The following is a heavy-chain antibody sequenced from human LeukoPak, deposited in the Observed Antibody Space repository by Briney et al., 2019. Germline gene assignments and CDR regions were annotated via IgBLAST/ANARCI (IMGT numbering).Heavy chain of an antibody. D-gene: IGHD6-19*01. V-gene: IGHV5-51*01. Sequence: GESLKISCKGSGYTFTTYWISWVRQMPGKGLEWMGIIYPGNSDTTYSPSFQGHVTISVDKSISTAYLQWSSLKASDTAMYYCATHPEHDGYSRGWVDSWGQGTLVTASS. J-gene: IGHJ4*02. CDR1: GYTFTTYW. CDR2: IYPGNSDT. CDR3: ATHPEHDGYSRGWVDS.